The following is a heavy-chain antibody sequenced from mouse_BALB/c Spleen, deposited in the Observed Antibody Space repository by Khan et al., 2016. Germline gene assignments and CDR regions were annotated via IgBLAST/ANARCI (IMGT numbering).Heavy chain of an antibody. CDR2: INTETGEP. J-gene: IGHJ3*01. V-gene: IGHV9-2-1*01. CDR3: ADHRVLWSFAY. CDR1: GYTFTDYS. Sequence: QIQLVQSGPELKKPGETVKISCKASGYTFTDYSMHWVKQAPGKGLQWMGWINTETGEPTYADDFKGRFAFSLDASASPAYLQFNNLKTEDTATYFCADHRVLWSFAYWGQGTLVTVSA. D-gene: IGHD1-1*02.